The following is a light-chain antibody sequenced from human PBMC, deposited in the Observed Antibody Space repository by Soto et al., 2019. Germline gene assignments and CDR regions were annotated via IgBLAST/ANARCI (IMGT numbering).Light chain of an antibody. Sequence: QSVLTQPPSVSGAPGQRVTISCTGSSSNIGAGYDVHWYQQPPGTAPKLLIYGNSNRPSGVPDRFSGSKSSTSASLAITGLQAEDEADYYCQSYDSSLSGYYVFGTGTKLTVL. V-gene: IGLV1-40*01. CDR3: QSYDSSLSGYYV. CDR1: SSNIGAGYD. J-gene: IGLJ1*01. CDR2: GNS.